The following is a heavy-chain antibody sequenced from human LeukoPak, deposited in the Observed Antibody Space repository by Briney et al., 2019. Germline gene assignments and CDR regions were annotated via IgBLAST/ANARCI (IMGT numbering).Heavy chain of an antibody. D-gene: IGHD2-15*01. J-gene: IGHJ3*02. V-gene: IGHV1-8*01. CDR3: ARVRCCSGGSCYAFVAFDI. CDR2: MNPNSGNT. CDR1: GYTLTSYD. Sequence: GASVKVSCKASGYTLTSYDINWVRQATGQGLEWMGWMNPNSGNTGYAQKFQGRVTMTRNTSISTAYMELSRLRSQDTAVYYWARVRCCSGGSCYAFVAFDIWGQGTMVTVSS.